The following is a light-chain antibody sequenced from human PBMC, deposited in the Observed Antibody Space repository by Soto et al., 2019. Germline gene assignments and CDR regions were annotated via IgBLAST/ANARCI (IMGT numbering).Light chain of an antibody. J-gene: IGKJ5*01. Sequence: IHMTLSPSSLSASVGTSITIVCRASQSISSYLNWYQQKLPKAPKLLVYAASSLQSGVPSRFSGSGSATDFTPTISSLQPEDFATYYCQQSYSTPRITFGQGTRLEIK. CDR1: QSISSY. V-gene: IGKV1-39*01. CDR3: QQSYSTPRIT. CDR2: AAS.